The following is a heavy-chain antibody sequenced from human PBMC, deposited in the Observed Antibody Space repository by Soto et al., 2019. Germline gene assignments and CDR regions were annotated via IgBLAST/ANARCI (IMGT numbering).Heavy chain of an antibody. CDR1: GFTFSDYY. D-gene: IGHD5-12*01. CDR2: INSVGSTI. J-gene: IGHJ6*02. Sequence: VGSLRLSCAASGFTFSDYYMNWVRQAPGKGLEWLSYINSVGSTIYYADSVKGRFTISRDNAKNSLYLQLNSLRAEDTAVYYCARVIIVATTLGGMDVWGQGTTVTVSS. V-gene: IGHV3-11*01. CDR3: ARVIIVATTLGGMDV.